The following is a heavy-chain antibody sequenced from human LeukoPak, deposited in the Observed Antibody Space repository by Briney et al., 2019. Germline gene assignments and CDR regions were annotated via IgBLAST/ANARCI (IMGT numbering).Heavy chain of an antibody. V-gene: IGHV1-3*04. CDR3: GRGGSSGVDY. D-gene: IGHD2-15*01. CDR1: GYTFTKNA. J-gene: IGHJ4*02. CDR2: IRTDTGDT. Sequence: ASVKVSCKTSGYTFTKNALHWVRQAPGQSLEWMGWIRTDTGDTEYSQKFQGRVTLTRGTSATTVYVELKSLRSEDTAVYYCGRGGSSGVDYWGQGTLVTVSS.